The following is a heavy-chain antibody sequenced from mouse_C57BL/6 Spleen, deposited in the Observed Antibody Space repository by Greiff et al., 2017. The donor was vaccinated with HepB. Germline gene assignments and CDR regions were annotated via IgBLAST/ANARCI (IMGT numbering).Heavy chain of an antibody. D-gene: IGHD2-3*01. CDR3: AIIDDGDFPWFAY. CDR1: GYTFTSYW. J-gene: IGHJ3*01. V-gene: IGHV1-55*01. CDR2: IYPGSGST. Sequence: QVQLQQPGAELVKPGASVKMSCKASGYTFTSYWITWVKQRPGQGLEWIGDIYPGSGSTNYNEKFKSKATLTVDKSSSTAYMQLSSLTSEDSAVYFCAIIDDGDFPWFAYWGQGTLVTVSA.